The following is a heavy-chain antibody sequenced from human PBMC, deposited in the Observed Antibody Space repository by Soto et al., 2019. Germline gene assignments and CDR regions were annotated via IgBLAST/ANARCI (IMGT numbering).Heavy chain of an antibody. V-gene: IGHV4-4*02. CDR3: ARGGYYFYMDV. J-gene: IGHJ6*03. CDR2: IHHSGST. CDR1: GGSVTISKW. Sequence: QVQLQESGPGLVKPSGTLSLTCAVSGGSVTISKWWSWVRQTPGKGLEWIGQIHHSGSTNYNPSLTSRVTISVAKSKNQFSLEMKSVTAADTAVYYCARGGYYFYMDVWGEGNTVTVSS.